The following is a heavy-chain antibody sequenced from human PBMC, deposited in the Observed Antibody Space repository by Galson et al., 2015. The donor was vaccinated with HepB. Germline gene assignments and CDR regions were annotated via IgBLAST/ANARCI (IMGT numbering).Heavy chain of an antibody. V-gene: IGHV4-59*01. CDR3: ARRTLGSGFGETNWLDP. CDR2: INPSGNT. D-gene: IGHD3-10*01. J-gene: IGHJ5*02. Sequence: ETLSLTCKVSGASISNYYYYWIRQPPGKGLECIGYINPSGNTNYNPSLTSRVTISVDTSNNQLSLKLNSVTAADTAMYYCARRTLGSGFGETNWLDPWGQGTLVTVSS. CDR1: GASISNYY.